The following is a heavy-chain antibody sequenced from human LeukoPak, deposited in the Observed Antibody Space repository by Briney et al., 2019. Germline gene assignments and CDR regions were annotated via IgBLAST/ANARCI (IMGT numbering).Heavy chain of an antibody. CDR3: ARGKWELLHYYYYYMDV. CDR1: GSTFSDYY. D-gene: IGHD1-26*01. CDR2: ISSSGSTI. V-gene: IGHV3-11*04. J-gene: IGHJ6*03. Sequence: SGGSLRLSCAASGSTFSDYYMSWIRQAPGKGLEWVSYISSSGSTIYYADSVKGRFTISRDNAKNSLYLQMNSLRAEDTAVYYCARGKWELLHYYYYYMDVWGKGTTVTVSS.